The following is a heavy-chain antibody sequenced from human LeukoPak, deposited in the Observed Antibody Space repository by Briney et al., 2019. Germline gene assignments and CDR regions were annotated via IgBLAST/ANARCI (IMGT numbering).Heavy chain of an antibody. CDR2: IDPSDSYT. Sequence: RGESLKVSCKASGYSFTNYWISWVRQMPGKGLEWMGRIDPSDSYTKYSPSFEGHVTISVDKSISTAFLQWHSLKASDSAMYYCATGASKVTTDFANYWGQGTQVAVSS. CDR3: ATGASKVTTDFANY. D-gene: IGHD4-17*01. CDR1: GYSFTNYW. J-gene: IGHJ4*02. V-gene: IGHV5-10-1*01.